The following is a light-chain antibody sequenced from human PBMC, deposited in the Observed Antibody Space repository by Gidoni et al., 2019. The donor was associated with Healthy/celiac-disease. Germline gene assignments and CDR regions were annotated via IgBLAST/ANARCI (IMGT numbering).Light chain of an antibody. V-gene: IGKV3-20*01. J-gene: IGKJ2*01. Sequence: EIALTQSPGTLSLSPGERATLSCRASQSVSSCYLAWYQQKPGQAPRLLIDGASSRATGIPNRFSGSGSGTDFTLTISRLEPEDFAVYYCQQYGSSPYTFGQGTKLEIK. CDR2: GAS. CDR1: QSVSSCY. CDR3: QQYGSSPYT.